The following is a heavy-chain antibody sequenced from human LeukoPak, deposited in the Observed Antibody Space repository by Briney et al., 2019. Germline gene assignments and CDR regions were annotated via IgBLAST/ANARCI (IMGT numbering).Heavy chain of an antibody. D-gene: IGHD6-19*01. J-gene: IGHJ4*02. CDR2: IYYSGST. CDR3: ARELAVAGRDFDY. CDR1: GGSISSSSYY. V-gene: IGHV4-39*01. Sequence: SETLSLTCTASGGSISSSSYYWGWIRRPPGKGLEWIGSIYYSGSTYYNPSLKSRVTISVDTSKNQFSLKLSSVTAADTAVYYCARELAVAGRDFDYWGQGTLVTVSS.